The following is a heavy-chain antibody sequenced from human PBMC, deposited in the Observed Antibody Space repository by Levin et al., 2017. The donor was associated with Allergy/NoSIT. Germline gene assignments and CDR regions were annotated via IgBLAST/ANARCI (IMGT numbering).Heavy chain of an antibody. Sequence: ASVKVSCKASGGTFSSYAISWVRQAPGQGLEWMGGIIPIFGTANYAQKFQGRVTITADESTSTAYMELSSLRSEDTAVYYCASLYCSSTSCSPSVDYYYYMDVWGKGTTVTVSS. D-gene: IGHD2-2*01. CDR2: IIPIFGTA. CDR1: GGTFSSYA. CDR3: ASLYCSSTSCSPSVDYYYYMDV. V-gene: IGHV1-69*13. J-gene: IGHJ6*03.